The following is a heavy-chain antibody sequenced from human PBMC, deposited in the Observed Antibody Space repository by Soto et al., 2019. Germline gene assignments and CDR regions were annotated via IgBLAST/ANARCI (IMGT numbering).Heavy chain of an antibody. J-gene: IGHJ4*02. D-gene: IGHD3-3*01. V-gene: IGHV3-23*01. CDR3: AKEYYDFWSGYYFPDY. CDR2: ISGSGGST. CDR1: GFTFSSYA. Sequence: GGSLRLSCAASGFTFSSYAMSWVRQAPGKGLEWVSAISGSGGSTYYADPVKGRFTISRDNSKNTLYLQMNSLRAEDTAVYYCAKEYYDFWSGYYFPDYWGQGTLVTVSS.